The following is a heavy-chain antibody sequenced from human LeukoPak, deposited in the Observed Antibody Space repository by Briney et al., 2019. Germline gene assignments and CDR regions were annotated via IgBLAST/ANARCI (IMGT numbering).Heavy chain of an antibody. V-gene: IGHV3-23*01. Sequence: GGSLRLSCAASGFTFSSYAMSWVRQAPGKGLEWVSAISGSGGSTYYADSVKGRFTISRDNAKNSLYLQMNSLRAEDTAVYYCARDPHHYDREGAFDIWGQGTVVTVSS. J-gene: IGHJ3*02. CDR2: ISGSGGST. CDR3: ARDPHHYDREGAFDI. D-gene: IGHD3-16*01. CDR1: GFTFSSYA.